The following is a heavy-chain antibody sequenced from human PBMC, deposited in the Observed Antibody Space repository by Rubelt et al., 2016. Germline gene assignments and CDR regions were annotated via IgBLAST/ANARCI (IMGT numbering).Heavy chain of an antibody. CDR2: ISYAGSNK. CDR3: ARDLTGSYPASGY. Sequence: AMHWVRQAPGKGLEWVAVISYAGSNKYYADSVKGRFTISRDNSKNTLYLQMNSLRAEDTAVYYCARDLTGSYPASGYWGQGTLVTVSS. J-gene: IGHJ4*02. D-gene: IGHD2-15*01. V-gene: IGHV3-30*04. CDR1: A.